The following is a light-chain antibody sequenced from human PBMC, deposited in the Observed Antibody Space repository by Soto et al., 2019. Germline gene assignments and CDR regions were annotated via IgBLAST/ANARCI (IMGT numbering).Light chain of an antibody. Sequence: EIVLTQSPGTLSLSPGERATLSCRASQSVSSNNLAWYQQRPGQAPRVVIYGASTRATGIPERFSGSGSGTDFTLTISSLEPEDFAVYYCQQRSNWPPTFGGGTKVDIK. J-gene: IGKJ4*01. CDR2: GAS. CDR3: QQRSNWPPT. V-gene: IGKV3D-20*02. CDR1: QSVSSNN.